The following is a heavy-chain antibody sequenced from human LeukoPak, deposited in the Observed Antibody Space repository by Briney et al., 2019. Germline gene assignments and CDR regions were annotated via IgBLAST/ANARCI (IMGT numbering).Heavy chain of an antibody. CDR1: SGSINSYY. CDR3: ARHGYTASHYFLDF. CDR2: IYTTGKT. Sequence: SETLSLTSTVSSGSINSYYWCWVRQPARGGLEWIGRIYTTGKTDYNPSLKSRLTMSVDTSKRQFSLNLTSVTAAHTAIYFCARHGYTASHYFLDFWSQGTLVTVSS. J-gene: IGHJ4*02. D-gene: IGHD2-2*02. V-gene: IGHV4-4*07.